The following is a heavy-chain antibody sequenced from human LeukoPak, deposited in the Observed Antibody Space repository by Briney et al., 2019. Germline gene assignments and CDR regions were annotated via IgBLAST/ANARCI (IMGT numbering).Heavy chain of an antibody. V-gene: IGHV4-59*01. CDR3: ARMAYSSSDFSGWFDP. CDR2: IYYSGST. CDR1: GGSISSYY. D-gene: IGHD6-13*01. Sequence: SETLSLTCTVSGGSISSYYWSWIRQPPGKGLEWIGYIYYSGSTNYNPSLKSRVTISVDTSKNQFSLKLSSVTAADTAVYYCARMAYSSSDFSGWFDPWGQGTLVTVSS. J-gene: IGHJ5*02.